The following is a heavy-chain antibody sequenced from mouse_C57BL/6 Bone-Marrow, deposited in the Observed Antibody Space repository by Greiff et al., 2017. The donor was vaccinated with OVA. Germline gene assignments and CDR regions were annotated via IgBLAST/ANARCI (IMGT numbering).Heavy chain of an antibody. CDR2: IWSGGST. Sequence: VQLKESGPGLVQPSQSLSITCTVSGFSLTSYGVHWVRQSPGKGLEWLGVIWSGGSTDYNAAFISRLSISKDNSKSQVFFKMNSLQADDTAIYYCARRNRLRNWYFDVWGTGTTVTVSS. V-gene: IGHV2-2*01. CDR3: ARRNRLRNWYFDV. CDR1: GFSLTSYG. J-gene: IGHJ1*03.